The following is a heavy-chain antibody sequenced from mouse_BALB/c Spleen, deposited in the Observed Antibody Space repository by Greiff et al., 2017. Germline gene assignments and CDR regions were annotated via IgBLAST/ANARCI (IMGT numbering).Heavy chain of an antibody. CDR1: GFNIKDTY. D-gene: IGHD1-1*01. CDR2: IDPANGNT. J-gene: IGHJ4*01. CDR3: ARYGYYGSNYAMDY. V-gene: IGHV14-3*02. Sequence: VQLQQSGAELVKPGASVKLSCTASGFNIKDTYMHWVKQRPEQGLEWIGRIDPANGNTKYDPKFQGKATITADTSSNTAYLQLSSLTSEDTAVYYCARYGYYGSNYAMDYWGQGTSVTVSS.